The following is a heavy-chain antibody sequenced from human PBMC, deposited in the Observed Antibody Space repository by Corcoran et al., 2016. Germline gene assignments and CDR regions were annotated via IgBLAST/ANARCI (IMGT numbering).Heavy chain of an antibody. V-gene: IGHV4-59*02. D-gene: IGHD3-22*01. CDR1: GCSVSRY. Sequence: QVQLQESGPGLGKPSETLSLICTVSGCSVSRYWSGIRQPPGKGLEWIAYIYHTGTANYNPSLKSRVTISVDTYKNQLSLQVTSVPAADPAVYFCARHFYESNGDNAFDRWGQGTMVTVSS. J-gene: IGHJ3*01. CDR2: IYHTGTA. CDR3: ARHFYESNGDNAFDR.